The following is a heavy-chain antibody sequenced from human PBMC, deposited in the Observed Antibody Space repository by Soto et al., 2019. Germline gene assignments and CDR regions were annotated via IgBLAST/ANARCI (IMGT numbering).Heavy chain of an antibody. V-gene: IGHV5-10-1*01. CDR3: ARSPRITGTTWFDP. CDR1: GYTFSTFW. Sequence: PGESLKISCTGFGYTFSTFWISWGRQMPGKGLEWMGRIDPGDTYATYSPAFQGHVTISADKATSTAYLQMNSLRAEDTAVYYCARSPRITGTTWFDPWGQGTLVTVSS. D-gene: IGHD1-7*01. J-gene: IGHJ5*02. CDR2: IDPGDTYA.